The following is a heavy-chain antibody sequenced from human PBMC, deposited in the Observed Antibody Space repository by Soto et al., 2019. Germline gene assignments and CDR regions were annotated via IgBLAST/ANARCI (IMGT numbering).Heavy chain of an antibody. J-gene: IGHJ4*02. D-gene: IGHD3-10*01. CDR1: GGSMSEYF. V-gene: IGHV4-59*01. CDR3: ARDGYDGSGSPYPAY. CDR2: IYYLGST. Sequence: SETLSLTCSVSGGSMSEYFWSWMRQSPGKGLEWIGYIYYLGSTDYNPSLKSRVTISVDTSKRQFSLRLTSVTAADTAVYYCARDGYDGSGSPYPAYWGPGTQVTVSS.